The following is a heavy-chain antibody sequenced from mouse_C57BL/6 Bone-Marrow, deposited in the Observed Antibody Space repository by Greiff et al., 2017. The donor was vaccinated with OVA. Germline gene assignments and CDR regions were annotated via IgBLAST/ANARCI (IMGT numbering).Heavy chain of an antibody. D-gene: IGHD4-1*01. Sequence: EVHLVESGPELVKPGASVKISCKASGYSFTDYNMNGVKQSNGKSLEWIGVINPNYGTTSYNQKFKGKATLTVDQSSSTAYMQLNSLTSEDSAVYYCARSLGRRYFDVWGTGTTVTVSS. V-gene: IGHV1-39*01. J-gene: IGHJ1*03. CDR3: ARSLGRRYFDV. CDR2: INPNYGTT. CDR1: GYSFTDYN.